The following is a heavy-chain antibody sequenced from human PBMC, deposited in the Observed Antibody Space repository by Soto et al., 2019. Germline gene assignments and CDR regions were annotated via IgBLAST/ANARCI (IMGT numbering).Heavy chain of an antibody. CDR2: IYYSGST. CDR3: AREREYSSGWSYYYSGMDV. V-gene: IGHV4-59*01. J-gene: IGHJ6*02. CDR1: GGSISNYY. Sequence: SETLSLTCTVSGGSISNYYWSWIRQPPGKGLEWIGYIYYSGSTNYNPSLKSRVTISVDTSKNQFSLKLSSVTAADTAVYFCAREREYSSGWSYYYSGMDVWGQGTTVTVSS. D-gene: IGHD6-19*01.